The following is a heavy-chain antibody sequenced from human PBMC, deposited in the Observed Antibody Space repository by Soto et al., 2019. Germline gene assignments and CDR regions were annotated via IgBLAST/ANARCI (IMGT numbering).Heavy chain of an antibody. V-gene: IGHV1-8*01. CDR1: GYTFINYD. Sequence: QVQLVQSGAEVKKPGASVKVSCKASGYTFINYDINWVRQAAGQGLEWMGWVNPKSGFAEFAQKFQGRVTMTRDTSVTTAYMELSSLTSEDTAVYYCVREDEPVSGTTYYFFDYWGQGTPVTVSS. CDR3: VREDEPVSGTTYYFFDY. D-gene: IGHD1-1*01. J-gene: IGHJ4*02. CDR2: VNPKSGFA.